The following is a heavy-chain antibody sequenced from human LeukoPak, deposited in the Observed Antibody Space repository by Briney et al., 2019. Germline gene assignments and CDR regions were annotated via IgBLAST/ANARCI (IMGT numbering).Heavy chain of an antibody. D-gene: IGHD6-13*01. Sequence: SETLSLTCAVYGGSFSGYYWSWIRQAPGKGLEWIGEINHSASTNYNPSLKSRVTISVDTSKNQFSLKLSSVTAADTAVYYCARMLAAAGRLIFDYWGQGTLVTVSS. CDR1: GGSFSGYY. J-gene: IGHJ4*02. V-gene: IGHV4-34*01. CDR3: ARMLAAAGRLIFDY. CDR2: INHSAST.